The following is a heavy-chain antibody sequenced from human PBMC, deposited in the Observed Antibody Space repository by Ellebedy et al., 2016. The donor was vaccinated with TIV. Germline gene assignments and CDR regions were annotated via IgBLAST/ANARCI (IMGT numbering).Heavy chain of an antibody. CDR3: ARDPRRPLYYMDV. CDR2: IWYDGSNK. D-gene: IGHD1-14*01. Sequence: GESLKISXAASGFTFSSYGMHWVRQAPGKGLEWVAVIWYDGSNKYYADSVKGRFTISRDNSKNTLYLQMNSLRAEDTAVYYCARDPRRPLYYMDVWGKGTTVTVSS. CDR1: GFTFSSYG. V-gene: IGHV3-33*01. J-gene: IGHJ6*03.